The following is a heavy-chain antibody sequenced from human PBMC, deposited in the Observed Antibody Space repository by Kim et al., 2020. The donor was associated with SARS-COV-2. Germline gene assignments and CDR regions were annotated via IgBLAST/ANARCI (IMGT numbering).Heavy chain of an antibody. Sequence: ASVKVSCKASGYTFTSYTMHWVRQAPGQRPEWMGWINPGNANTKYSQKFQGRVTITRDTSASTAYMELSSLRSEDTAVYYXXRDLGYYDSSVVDPXXRGTXXXVSS. CDR1: GYTFTSYT. CDR2: INPGNANT. J-gene: IGHJ5*02. V-gene: IGHV1-3*01. D-gene: IGHD3-22*01. CDR3: XRDLGYYDSSVVDP.